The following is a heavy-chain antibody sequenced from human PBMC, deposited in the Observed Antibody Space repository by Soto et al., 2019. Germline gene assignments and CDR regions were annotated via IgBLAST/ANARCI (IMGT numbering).Heavy chain of an antibody. CDR3: ARPGIMITSGSNDAFHV. CDR1: GYTFTMYS. V-gene: IGHV1-3*01. Sequence: QVQLVQSGAEVRKPGASVKVSRKASGYTFTMYSVHWVRQAPGQRLEWMGYINAGNGNTKYLQKFQGIVTVARDTSANTVDMELSSLSSEDTGMYYCARPGIMITSGSNDAFHVWGQGTMVTVSS. J-gene: IGHJ3*01. CDR2: INAGNGNT. D-gene: IGHD3-16*01.